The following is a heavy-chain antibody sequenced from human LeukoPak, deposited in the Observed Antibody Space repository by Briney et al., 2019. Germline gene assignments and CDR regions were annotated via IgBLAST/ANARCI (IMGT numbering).Heavy chain of an antibody. CDR2: IYYSGST. D-gene: IGHD6-13*01. J-gene: IGHJ4*02. V-gene: IGHV4-39*01. CDR3: ARTYSSSWYPKR. Sequence: PSETLSLTCTVSGGSISSSSYYWGWIRQPPGKGLEWIGSIYYSGSTNYNPSLKSRVTISVDTSKNQFSLKLTSVTAADTAVYFCARTYSSSWYPKRWGQGTLVTVSS. CDR1: GGSISSSSYY.